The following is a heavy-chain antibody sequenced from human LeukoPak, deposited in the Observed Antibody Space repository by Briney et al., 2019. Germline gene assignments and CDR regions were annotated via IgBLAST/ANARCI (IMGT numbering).Heavy chain of an antibody. CDR1: GYTFTSYG. J-gene: IGHJ6*02. V-gene: IGHV1-18*01. Sequence: ASVKVFCKASGYTFTSYGISWVRQAPGQGLEWMGWISAYNGNTNYAQKLQGRVTMTTDTSTSTAYMELRSLRSDDTAVYYCARYEWGSSWYYYYYGMDVWGQGTTVTVSS. CDR2: ISAYNGNT. CDR3: ARYEWGSSWYYYYYGMDV. D-gene: IGHD6-13*01.